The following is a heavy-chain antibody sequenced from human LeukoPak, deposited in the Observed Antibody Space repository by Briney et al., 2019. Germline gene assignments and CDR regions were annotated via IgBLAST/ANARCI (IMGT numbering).Heavy chain of an antibody. J-gene: IGHJ4*02. V-gene: IGHV6-1*01. Sequence: SQTLSLTCAISGDSVSSNSATWNWIRQSPSRGLEWLGRAYYRSKWYYDYAVSVKSRITINPDTSKDQFSLQLNSVTPEDTAVYYCARFLGTALDYWGQGTLVTASS. CDR1: GDSVSSNSAT. D-gene: IGHD2-21*02. CDR3: ARFLGTALDY. CDR2: AYYRSKWYY.